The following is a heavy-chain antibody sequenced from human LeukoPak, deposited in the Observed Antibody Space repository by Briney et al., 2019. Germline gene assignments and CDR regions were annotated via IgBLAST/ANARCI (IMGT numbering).Heavy chain of an antibody. J-gene: IGHJ4*02. CDR3: ARAYYYDSSGAYYFDY. V-gene: IGHV1-69*05. CDR1: GGTFSSYA. Sequence: ASVKVSCKASGGTFSSYAISWVRQAPGQGLEWVGRIIPIFGTANYAQKFQGRVTITTDESTSTAYMELSRLRSDDTAVYYCARAYYYDSSGAYYFDYWGQGTLVTVSS. CDR2: IIPIFGTA. D-gene: IGHD3-22*01.